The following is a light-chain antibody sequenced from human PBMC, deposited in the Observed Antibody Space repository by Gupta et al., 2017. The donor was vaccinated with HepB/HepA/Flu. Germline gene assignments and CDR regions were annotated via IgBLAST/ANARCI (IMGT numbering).Light chain of an antibody. CDR2: DVS. J-gene: IGLJ3*02. CDR1: SSDIRGYNY. CDR3: SSYTSSSTWV. V-gene: IGLV2-14*01. Sequence: QSALTQPASVSGSPGQSITISCTGTSSDIRGYNYVSWHQQHPGNAPKLMIYDVSNRPSGVSNRFSGSKSGNTASLTISGLQAEDEADYYCSSYTSSSTWVFGGGTKLTVL.